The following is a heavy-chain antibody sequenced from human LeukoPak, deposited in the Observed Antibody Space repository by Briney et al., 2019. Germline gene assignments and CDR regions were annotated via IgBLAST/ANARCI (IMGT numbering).Heavy chain of an antibody. D-gene: IGHD1-26*01. CDR1: GFTFSSYV. Sequence: GGSLRLSCAASGFTFSSYVMHWVRQAPGKGLEWVAAIWYDGSNKYYADSVKGRFTISRDNSKNTLYLQMNSLRAEDTAVYYCAREPIVGAIVYYYHGMDVWGQGTTVTVSS. CDR2: IWYDGSNK. V-gene: IGHV3-33*01. J-gene: IGHJ6*02. CDR3: AREPIVGAIVYYYHGMDV.